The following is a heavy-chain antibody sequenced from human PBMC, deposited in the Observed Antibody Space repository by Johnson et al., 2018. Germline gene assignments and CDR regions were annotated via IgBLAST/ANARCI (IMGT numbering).Heavy chain of an antibody. CDR1: GFTFDDYG. D-gene: IGHD3-22*01. CDR3: AKGRYDSSGYYYGETDAFDI. CDR2: IWYDGSNK. V-gene: IGHV3-33*06. Sequence: QVQLVQSGGGVVRXGGSLRLXCAASGFTFDDYGMSWVRQAPGKGLAWGAVIWYDGSNKYYADSVQGRFTISRDNATHTLYLQMNSLRAEDTAVYYCAKGRYDSSGYYYGETDAFDIWGQGTMVTVSS. J-gene: IGHJ3*02.